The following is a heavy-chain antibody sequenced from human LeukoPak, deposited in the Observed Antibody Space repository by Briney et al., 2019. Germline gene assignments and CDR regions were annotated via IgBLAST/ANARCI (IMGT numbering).Heavy chain of an antibody. J-gene: IGHJ4*02. CDR1: GFTFSSYG. V-gene: IGHV3-30*18. D-gene: IGHD1-26*01. CDR3: AKDGAQVGVTFDY. Sequence: GGSLRLSCAASGFTFSSYGMHWVRQAPGKGLEWVAVISYDGSNKYYADSVKGRFTISRDNSKNTLYLQMNSLRAEDTAIYYCAKDGAQVGVTFDYWGQGTLVTVSS. CDR2: ISYDGSNK.